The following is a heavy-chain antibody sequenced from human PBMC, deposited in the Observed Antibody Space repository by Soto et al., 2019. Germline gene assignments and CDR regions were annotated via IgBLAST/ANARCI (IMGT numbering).Heavy chain of an antibody. CDR2: IYYSGST. J-gene: IGHJ4*02. Sequence: SETLSLTCTVSGGSISSGGYYWSWIRQHPGKGLEWIGYIYYSGSTYYNPSLKSRATISVDTSKNQFSLKLSSVTAADTAVYYCARARGNSQPGYFDYWGQGTLVTVSS. CDR1: GGSISSGGYY. CDR3: ARARGNSQPGYFDY. D-gene: IGHD4-4*01. V-gene: IGHV4-31*03.